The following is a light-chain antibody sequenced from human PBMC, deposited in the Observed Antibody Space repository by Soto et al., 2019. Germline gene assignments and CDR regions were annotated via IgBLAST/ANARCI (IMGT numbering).Light chain of an antibody. Sequence: EIVLTQSPGTLSLSPGERATLSCRASQSVGSNLAWYQQKPGQAPRLVLYGASTRATGFPARFSGSGSGTEFTLTISSLQSEDFAVYYCHQYNNWPPLTFGGGTKVDIK. CDR3: HQYNNWPPLT. CDR1: QSVGSN. V-gene: IGKV3-15*01. J-gene: IGKJ4*01. CDR2: GAS.